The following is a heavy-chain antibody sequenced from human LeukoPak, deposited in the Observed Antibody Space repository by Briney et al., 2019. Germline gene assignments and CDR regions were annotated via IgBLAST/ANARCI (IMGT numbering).Heavy chain of an antibody. CDR2: IYPGDSDT. Sequence: GESLKISCNGSGYSFTSYSIGWVRQMPGKGLELMGIIYPGDSDTRYSPSFQGQVTISADKAISTAYLQWRSLKASATAMYYCARGGSTSWSTSEPNDYWGQGTLVTVSS. D-gene: IGHD2-2*01. CDR3: ARGGSTSWSTSEPNDY. J-gene: IGHJ4*02. CDR1: GYSFTSYS. V-gene: IGHV5-51*01.